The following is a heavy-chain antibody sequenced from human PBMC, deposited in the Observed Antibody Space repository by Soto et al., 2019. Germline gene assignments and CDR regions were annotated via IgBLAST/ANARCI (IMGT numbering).Heavy chain of an antibody. CDR2: MYNTGST. Sequence: QVRLQESGPGLVKPSETLSLTCTVSGGSISSYYWSWIRQPPGKGLEWIGYMYNTGSTVYNPSLKSRVTISVDTSKIQFYLKVNCVTAADTAVYYCARDLWGYCGTDCYPLDVWGQGTTVTVSS. J-gene: IGHJ6*02. CDR1: GGSISSYY. D-gene: IGHD2-21*02. V-gene: IGHV4-59*01. CDR3: ARDLWGYCGTDCYPLDV.